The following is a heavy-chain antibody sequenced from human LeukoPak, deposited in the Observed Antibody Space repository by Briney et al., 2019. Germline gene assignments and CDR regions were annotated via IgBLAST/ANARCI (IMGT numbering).Heavy chain of an antibody. Sequence: ASVKVSCRALGNTFTNYLMNGLRQAPGQGLEWWGWINTNTGNPTCAQGFTERFVFSWDTSVNTAYLQINSLKPEDTAVYFCARDTYCSGGRCYSRVGYWGQGTVVTVSP. V-gene: IGHV7-4-1*02. CDR2: INTNTGNP. CDR1: GNTFTNYL. CDR3: ARDTYCSGGRCYSRVGY. D-gene: IGHD2-15*01. J-gene: IGHJ4*02.